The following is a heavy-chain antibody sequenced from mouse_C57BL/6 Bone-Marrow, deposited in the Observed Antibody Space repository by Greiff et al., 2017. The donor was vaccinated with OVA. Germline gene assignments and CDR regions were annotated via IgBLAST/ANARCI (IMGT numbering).Heavy chain of an antibody. V-gene: IGHV10-3*01. CDR2: IRSKSSNYAT. CDR3: VRGIYYYGSSPLLDFDV. Sequence: EVKVIESGGGLVQPKGSLKLSCAASGFTFNTYAMHWVRQAPGKGLEWVARIRSKSSNYATYYADSVKDRFTISRDDSQSMLYLQMNNLKTEDTAMYYCVRGIYYYGSSPLLDFDVWGTGTTVTVSS. CDR1: GFTFNTYA. J-gene: IGHJ1*03. D-gene: IGHD1-1*01.